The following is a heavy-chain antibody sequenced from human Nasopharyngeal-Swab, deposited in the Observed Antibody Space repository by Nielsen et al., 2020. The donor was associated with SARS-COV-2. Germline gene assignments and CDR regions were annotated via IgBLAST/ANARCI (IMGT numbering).Heavy chain of an antibody. CDR3: ARGAPYSSSSGDFDY. J-gene: IGHJ4*02. CDR1: GFTFSSYS. CDR2: ISSSSSYI. V-gene: IGHV3-21*01. D-gene: IGHD6-6*01. Sequence: ESLKISCAASGFTFSSYSMNWVRQAPGKGLEWVSSISSSSSYIYYADSVKGRFTISRDNAKNSLYLQMNSLRAEDTAVYYCARGAPYSSSSGDFDYWGQGTLVTVSS.